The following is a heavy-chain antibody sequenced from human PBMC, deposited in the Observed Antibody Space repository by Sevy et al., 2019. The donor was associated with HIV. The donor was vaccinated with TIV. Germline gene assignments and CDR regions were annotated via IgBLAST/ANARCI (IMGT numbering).Heavy chain of an antibody. Sequence: ASVKVSCKASGYTFTSYGISWARQAPGQGLEWMGWISVYNGNKNYAQKLQARVPMTTDTSTSTAYMELRSLRSDDTAVYYCARAGYYSGFYDILTGLDYWGQGTLVTVSS. CDR3: ARAGYYSGFYDILTGLDY. CDR2: ISVYNGNK. V-gene: IGHV1-18*01. CDR1: GYTFTSYG. D-gene: IGHD3-9*01. J-gene: IGHJ4*02.